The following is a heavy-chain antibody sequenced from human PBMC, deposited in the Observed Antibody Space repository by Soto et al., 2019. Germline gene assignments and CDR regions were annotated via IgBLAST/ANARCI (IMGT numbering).Heavy chain of an antibody. CDR1: GFSSSSGGYY. Sequence: PSETLSLTCTVSGFSSSSGGYYLSWIRQHPGKGLEWIGYIYYSGSTYYNPSLKSRVTISVDTSKNQFSLKLSSVTAADTAVYYCAREEGGGYDHRWFDPWGQGTLVTVSS. J-gene: IGHJ5*02. V-gene: IGHV4-31*03. D-gene: IGHD5-12*01. CDR2: IYYSGST. CDR3: AREEGGGYDHRWFDP.